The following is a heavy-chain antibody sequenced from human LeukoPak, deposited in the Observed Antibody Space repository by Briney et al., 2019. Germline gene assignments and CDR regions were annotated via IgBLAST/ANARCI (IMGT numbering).Heavy chain of an antibody. D-gene: IGHD3-3*01. J-gene: IGHJ6*03. CDR2: IKQDECKK. CDR3: ARDQVFAFWSGRFDYYYYSMDV. CDR1: GFTFSSYW. V-gene: IGHV3-7*01. Sequence: GGSLRLSCAASGFTFSSYWMSWVRQAPGKGLEWVADIKQDECKKYYVDSVKGRFTISRDNAKNSLYLQMNSLRAEDTAVYYCARDQVFAFWSGRFDYYYYSMDVWGKGTTVAVSS.